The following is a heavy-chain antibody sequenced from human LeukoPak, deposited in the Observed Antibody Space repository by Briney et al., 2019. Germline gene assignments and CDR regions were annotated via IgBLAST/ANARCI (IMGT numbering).Heavy chain of an antibody. CDR1: GFTFSSYG. J-gene: IGHJ6*03. CDR3: AKEAIEGFYYCYMDV. CDR2: IWYGTNNK. V-gene: IGHV3-30*18. Sequence: GRSLRLSCAASGFTFSSYGMHWVRQAPGKGLEWVALIWYGTNNKYYADSVKGRFTISRDNSKNTLYLQMNSLRAEDTAVYYCAKEAIEGFYYCYMDVWGKGTTVTVSS.